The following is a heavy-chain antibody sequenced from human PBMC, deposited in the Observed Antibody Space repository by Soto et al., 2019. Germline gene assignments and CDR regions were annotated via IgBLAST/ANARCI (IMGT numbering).Heavy chain of an antibody. CDR3: AVGGNYLSMDV. CDR1: GYTFTSYY. V-gene: IGHV1-46*01. Sequence: ASVKVSCKASGYTFTSYYMHWVRLAPGQGLEWMGIINPDGGGTSCAQQFQGGAIMTRDTSTSTVYMEMSSLRSEETAVYYCAVGGNYLSMDVWGQGTTATVSS. CDR2: INPDGGGT. J-gene: IGHJ6*02. D-gene: IGHD4-4*01.